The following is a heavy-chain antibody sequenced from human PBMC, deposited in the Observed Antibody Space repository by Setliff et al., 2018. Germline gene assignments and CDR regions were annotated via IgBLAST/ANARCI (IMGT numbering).Heavy chain of an antibody. CDR2: IKTKTDGGTT. D-gene: IGHD1-26*01. CDR1: GFTFSKAW. J-gene: IGHJ4*02. Sequence: GGSLRLSCAGFGFTFSKAWMSWVRQAPGKGLEWVGRIKTKTDGGTTDYAAPVKGRFTISRDDSRNTLYLQMNILRAEDTAVYYCAKGLGGYYTSMYFDYWGQGTLVTVSS. V-gene: IGHV3-15*01. CDR3: AKGLGGYYTSMYFDY.